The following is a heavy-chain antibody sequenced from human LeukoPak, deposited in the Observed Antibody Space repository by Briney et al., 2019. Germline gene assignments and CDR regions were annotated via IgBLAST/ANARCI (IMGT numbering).Heavy chain of an antibody. CDR1: GFTFSSYE. Sequence: PGGSLRLSCAASGFTFSSYEMNWVRQAPGKGLEWVSYISSSGSTIYYADSVKGRFTISRDNAKNSLYLQMNSLRAEDTAVYYCARSEGLEGAGDYWGQGTLVTVSS. CDR3: ARSEGLEGAGDY. V-gene: IGHV3-48*03. J-gene: IGHJ4*02. CDR2: ISSSGSTI. D-gene: IGHD3-16*01.